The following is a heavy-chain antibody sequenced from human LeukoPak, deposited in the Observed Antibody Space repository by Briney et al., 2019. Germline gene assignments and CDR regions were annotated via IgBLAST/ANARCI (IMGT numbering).Heavy chain of an antibody. CDR1: GGTFSSYA. V-gene: IGHV1-69*13. CDR3: ARVRTSSWYSHDAFDI. Sequence: SVKVSCKASGGTFSSYAISWVRQAPGQGLEWMGGIIPIFGTANYAQKFQGRVTITADESTSTAYMELRSLRSDDTAVYYCARVRTSSWYSHDAFDIWGQGTMVTVSS. CDR2: IIPIFGTA. D-gene: IGHD6-13*01. J-gene: IGHJ3*02.